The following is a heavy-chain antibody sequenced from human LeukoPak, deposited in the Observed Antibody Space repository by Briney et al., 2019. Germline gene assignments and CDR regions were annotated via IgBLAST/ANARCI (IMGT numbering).Heavy chain of an antibody. CDR2: IYHSGST. CDR3: ARGKPTGKVWGSYRDGDY. CDR1: GGSISSGGYS. V-gene: IGHV4-30-2*01. Sequence: SETLSLTCAVSGGSISSGGYSWSWIRQPPGKGLEWIGYIYHSGSTYYNPSLESRVTISVDTSKNQFSLKLSSVTAADTAVYYCARGKPTGKVWGSYRDGDYWGQGTLVTVSS. D-gene: IGHD3-16*02. J-gene: IGHJ4*02.